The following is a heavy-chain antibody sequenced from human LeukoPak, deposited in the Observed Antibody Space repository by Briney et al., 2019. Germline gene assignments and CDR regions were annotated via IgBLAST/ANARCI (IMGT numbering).Heavy chain of an antibody. V-gene: IGHV3-49*04. Sequence: QSGGSLRLSCTTSGFAFDDFAMSWVRQPAGKGLEWVGFIRRRAYGGAAEYAASVKGRFIISRDDSKGIAYLQMNSMQTENTAVYYCSRXGLVDFDYWGQGSRVIVSP. CDR2: IRRRAYGGAA. J-gene: IGHJ4*02. CDR1: GFAFDDFA. CDR3: SRXGLVDFDY.